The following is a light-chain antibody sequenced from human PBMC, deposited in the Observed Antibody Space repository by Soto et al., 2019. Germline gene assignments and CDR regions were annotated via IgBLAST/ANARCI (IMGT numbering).Light chain of an antibody. V-gene: IGKV3D-20*02. CDR3: QQRSNWPRT. CDR2: GAS. J-gene: IGKJ1*01. Sequence: PGERATLSCRASQSISSGYLAWYQQKPGQAPRILIYGASSRATGIPVRFSGSWSGTDFTLTISRLEPEDFAVYYCQQRSNWPRTFGQGTKVDIK. CDR1: QSISSGY.